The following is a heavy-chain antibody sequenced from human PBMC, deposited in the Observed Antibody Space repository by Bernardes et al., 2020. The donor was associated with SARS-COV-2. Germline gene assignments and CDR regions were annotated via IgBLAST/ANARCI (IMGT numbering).Heavy chain of an antibody. CDR2: IWYDGSNK. V-gene: IGHV3-33*01. CDR3: VRGGIAAAGTISYYYGMDV. Sequence: GGSLRLSRAASGFTFSSYGMHWVRQAPGKGLEWVALIWYDGSNKYYADSVKGRFTISRDNSKNTLSLQMNSLRAEDTAVYYCVRGGIAAAGTISYYYGMDVWGQGTTVTVSS. D-gene: IGHD6-13*01. CDR1: GFTFSSYG. J-gene: IGHJ6*02.